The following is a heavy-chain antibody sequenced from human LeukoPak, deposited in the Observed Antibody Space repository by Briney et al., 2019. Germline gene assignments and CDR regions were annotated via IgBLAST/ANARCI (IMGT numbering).Heavy chain of an antibody. CDR2: ISSSSSYI. CDR1: GFTFSSYW. J-gene: IGHJ4*02. CDR3: ARSETGYSRD. D-gene: IGHD6-13*01. V-gene: IGHV3-21*01. Sequence: GGSLRLSCAASGFTFSSYWMSWVRQAPGKGLDWVSSISSSSSYIYYADSVKGRFTISRDNAKNSLYLQMNSLRAEDTAVYYCARSETGYSRDWGQGTLVTVSS.